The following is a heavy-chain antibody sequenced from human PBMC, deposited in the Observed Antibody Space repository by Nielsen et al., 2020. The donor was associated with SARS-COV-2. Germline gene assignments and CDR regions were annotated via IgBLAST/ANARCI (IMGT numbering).Heavy chain of an antibody. D-gene: IGHD6-13*01. CDR1: GFTFDDYA. J-gene: IGHJ4*02. Sequence: SLKISCAASGFTFDDYAMHWVRHAPGKGLERVSGISWNSGSIGYADSVKGRFTISRDNAKNSLYLQMNSLRAEDTALYYCAKAPNPLAAAGYYYFDYWGQGTLVTVSS. CDR2: ISWNSGSI. CDR3: AKAPNPLAAAGYYYFDY. V-gene: IGHV3-9*01.